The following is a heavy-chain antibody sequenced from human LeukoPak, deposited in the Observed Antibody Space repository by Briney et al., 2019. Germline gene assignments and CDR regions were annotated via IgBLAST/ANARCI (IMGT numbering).Heavy chain of an antibody. CDR1: GYTFTSYD. CDR2: INAGNGNT. Sequence: GASVKVSCKASGYTFTSYDINWVRQAPGQRLEWMGWINAGNGNTKYSQKFQGRVTITRDTSASTAYMELSSLRSEDTAVYYCARDLSVWGSYRYHYFDYWGQGTLVTVSS. D-gene: IGHD3-16*02. V-gene: IGHV1-3*01. CDR3: ARDLSVWGSYRYHYFDY. J-gene: IGHJ4*02.